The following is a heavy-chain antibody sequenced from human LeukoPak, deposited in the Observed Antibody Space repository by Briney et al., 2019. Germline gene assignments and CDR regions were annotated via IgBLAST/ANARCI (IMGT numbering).Heavy chain of an antibody. V-gene: IGHV4-34*01. CDR2: INHSGST. D-gene: IGHD5-12*01. Sequence: SETLSLTCAVYGGSFSGYYWGWIRQPPGKGLDWIGEINHSGSTNYNPSLKSRVTISVDTSKNQFSLKLSSVTAADTAVYCCARGRGYSGYGHYFVYWGQGTLVTVSS. CDR1: GGSFSGYY. CDR3: ARGRGYSGYGHYFVY. J-gene: IGHJ4*02.